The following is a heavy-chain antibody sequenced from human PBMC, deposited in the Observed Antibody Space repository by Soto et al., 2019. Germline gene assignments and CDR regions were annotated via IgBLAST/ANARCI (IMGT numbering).Heavy chain of an antibody. CDR3: ARSGVSGQEYYYYYYYMDV. Sequence: ASVKVSCKASGYTFTSYYMHWVRQAPGQGLEWMGIINPSGSSTSYARKFQGRVTMTRDTSTSTVYIELSSLRSEDTAVYYCARSGVSGQEYYYYYYYMDVWGKGTTVTVSS. CDR2: INPSGSST. J-gene: IGHJ6*03. D-gene: IGHD2-15*01. CDR1: GYTFTSYY. V-gene: IGHV1-46*03.